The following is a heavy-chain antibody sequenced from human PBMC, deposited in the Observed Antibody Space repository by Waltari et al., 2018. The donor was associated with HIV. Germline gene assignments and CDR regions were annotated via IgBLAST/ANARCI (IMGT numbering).Heavy chain of an antibody. CDR2: INPTDGRT. CDR3: ARVRCGGGGCQWAFDV. Sequence: QVQLVQSGAEVKKPGASVKISCKTSGASFTSYYIHWVRQAPGQGLVWLGIINPTDGRTTFSQHFLGRISMTRDTPRSTVYMELQSVQPDDTATYYCARVRCGGGGCQWAFDVWGQGTKVTVS. V-gene: IGHV1-46*01. D-gene: IGHD2-21*01. CDR1: GASFTSYY. J-gene: IGHJ3*01.